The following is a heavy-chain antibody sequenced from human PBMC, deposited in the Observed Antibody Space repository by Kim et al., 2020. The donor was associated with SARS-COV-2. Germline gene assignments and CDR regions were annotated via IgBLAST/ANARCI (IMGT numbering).Heavy chain of an antibody. CDR2: IRSKAQGGTS. J-gene: IGHJ4*01. CDR3: TLAFSRSDDYSRGDY. CDR1: GFTFGAYA. V-gene: IGHV3-49*04. Sequence: GGSLRLSCRGSGFTFGAYAVNWVRQAPGKGLEWVGFIRSKAQGGTSEYAPSVKGRFPISRDDSKSTAYLQMTGLKIEDTAVYYCTLAFSRSDDYSRGDY. D-gene: IGHD2-21*02.